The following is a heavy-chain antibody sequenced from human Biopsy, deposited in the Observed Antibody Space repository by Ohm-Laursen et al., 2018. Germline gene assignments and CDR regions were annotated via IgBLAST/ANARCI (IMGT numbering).Heavy chain of an antibody. Sequence: SLRLSCSASGFTFSSNVMSWVRQAPGRGLEWVSTINHSGRDTYYADSVKGRFTISRDNFQNTLYLQMSSLRAEDTAVYYCAKDRYNYTPIGGFSMDVWGQGTTVTVSS. V-gene: IGHV3-23*01. CDR1: GFTFSSNV. CDR3: AKDRYNYTPIGGFSMDV. CDR2: INHSGRDT. J-gene: IGHJ6*02. D-gene: IGHD5-18*01.